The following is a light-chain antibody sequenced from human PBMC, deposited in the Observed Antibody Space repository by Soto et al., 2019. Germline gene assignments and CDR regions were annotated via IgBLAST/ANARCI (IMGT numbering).Light chain of an antibody. CDR2: GAS. J-gene: IGKJ1*01. Sequence: EIVMTQSPATLSVSPGERATLSCRASQSVSSNLAWYQQKPGQAPRLLIYGASTRATGIPARFSGSGSGTEFTLTIHSLPSEDFAVYYCQKYINWPPRTFGLVTKVENK. CDR3: QKYINWPPRT. CDR1: QSVSSN. V-gene: IGKV3-15*01.